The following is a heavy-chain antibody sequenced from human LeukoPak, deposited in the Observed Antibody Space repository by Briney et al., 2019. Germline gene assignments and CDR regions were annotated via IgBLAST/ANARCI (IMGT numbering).Heavy chain of an antibody. D-gene: IGHD4-23*01. CDR3: ARDGTTLGDAFDI. V-gene: IGHV3-30*04. Sequence: GGSLRLSCAASGFTFSSYAMHWVRQAPGKGLEWVAVISYDGSNKYYADSVKGRFTISRDNSKNTLYLQMNSLRAEDTAVYYCARDGTTLGDAFDIWGQGTMVTVSS. J-gene: IGHJ3*02. CDR2: ISYDGSNK. CDR1: GFTFSSYA.